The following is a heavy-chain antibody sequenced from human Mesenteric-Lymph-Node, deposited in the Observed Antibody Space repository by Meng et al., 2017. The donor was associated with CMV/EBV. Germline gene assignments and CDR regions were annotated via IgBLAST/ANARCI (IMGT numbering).Heavy chain of an antibody. Sequence: GSLRLSCAVYGGSFSGYYWSWIRQPPGKGLEWIGEINHSGSTNYNPSLKSRVTISVDTSKNQFSLKLSSVTAADTAVYYCARYYLSSWYWFDPWGQGTLVTVSS. CDR2: INHSGST. CDR1: GGSFSGYY. J-gene: IGHJ5*02. D-gene: IGHD6-13*01. V-gene: IGHV4-34*01. CDR3: ARYYLSSWYWFDP.